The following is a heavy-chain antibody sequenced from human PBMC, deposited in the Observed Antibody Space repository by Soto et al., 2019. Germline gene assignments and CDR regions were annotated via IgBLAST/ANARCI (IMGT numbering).Heavy chain of an antibody. CDR1: GFTFSSYA. Sequence: EVQLLESGGGLVQPGGSLRLSCAASGFTFSSYAMSWVRQAPGKGLEWVSAISGSGGSTYYADSVRGRFTISRDNSKNTLYLQMNSLRAEDTAVYDCAKDPDTRIVVVSPGYVWGQGTTVTVSS. J-gene: IGHJ6*02. D-gene: IGHD3-22*01. CDR2: ISGSGGST. CDR3: AKDPDTRIVVVSPGYV. V-gene: IGHV3-23*01.